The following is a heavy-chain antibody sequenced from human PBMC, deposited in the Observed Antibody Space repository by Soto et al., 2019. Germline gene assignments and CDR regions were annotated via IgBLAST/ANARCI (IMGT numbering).Heavy chain of an antibody. J-gene: IGHJ3*02. V-gene: IGHV1-2*04. CDR2: INPNSGGT. D-gene: IGHD1-20*01. CDR1: GYTFTGYY. Sequence: ASVKVSCKASGYTFTGYYMHWVRQAPGQGLEWMGWINPNSGGTNYAQKFQGWVTMTRDTSISTAYMELSRLRSDDTAVYYCARSLAPTYNWNGDDAFDIWGQGTMVTVSS. CDR3: ARSLAPTYNWNGDDAFDI.